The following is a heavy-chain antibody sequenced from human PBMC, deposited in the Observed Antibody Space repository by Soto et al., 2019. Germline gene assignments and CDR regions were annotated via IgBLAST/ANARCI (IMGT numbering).Heavy chain of an antibody. Sequence: SETLDLTCAAYGESFKSYECGWIRQPPGKGLEWIGEINHSGSTNYNPSLKSRDTISVDTSKNQFTLNLNSVTAAYTAVYYCVRHATPFYAYWGKGTLVTVS. CDR2: INHSGST. V-gene: IGHV4-34*01. D-gene: IGHD2-2*01. J-gene: IGHJ4*02. CDR3: VRHATPFYAY. CDR1: GESFKSYE.